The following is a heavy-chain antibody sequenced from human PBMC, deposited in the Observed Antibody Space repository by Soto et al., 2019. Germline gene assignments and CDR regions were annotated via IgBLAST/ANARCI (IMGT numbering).Heavy chain of an antibody. CDR1: GYTFTSYG. V-gene: IGHV1-18*04. J-gene: IGHJ4*02. Sequence: ASVKVSCKASGYTFTSYGISWVRQAPGQGLEWMGWISAYNGNTNYAQKHQGRVTMTTDTSTSTAYMELRSLRSDDTAVYYCARGPTSSGWYVDFDYWGQGTLVTVSS. D-gene: IGHD6-19*01. CDR3: ARGPTSSGWYVDFDY. CDR2: ISAYNGNT.